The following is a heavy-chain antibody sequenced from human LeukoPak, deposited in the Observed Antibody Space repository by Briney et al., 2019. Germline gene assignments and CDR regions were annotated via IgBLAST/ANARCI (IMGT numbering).Heavy chain of an antibody. D-gene: IGHD2-2*01. CDR3: VSLGCCSTSSCQP. CDR2: ITSDGSST. V-gene: IGHV3-74*01. J-gene: IGHJ4*02. CDR1: GFTFSNYL. Sequence: PGGSLRLSCAASGFTFSNYLMHWVRQAPGKGLVWVSRITSDGSSTHYADSVKGRFTISRDNAKNTLYLQMNSLTAEDTAVYYCVSLGCCSTSSCQPWGQGTLVTVSS.